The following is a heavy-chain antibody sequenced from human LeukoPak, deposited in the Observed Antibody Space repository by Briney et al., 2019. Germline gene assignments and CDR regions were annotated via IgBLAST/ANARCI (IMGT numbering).Heavy chain of an antibody. CDR3: ARRVRGYGGTLFDY. CDR2: IYHSGST. Sequence: SETLSLTCAVSGGSITSSNWWSWVRQPPGKGLEWIGEIYHSGSTNYNPSLKTRVIISVDKSKNQFSLRLTSVTAADTAVYYCARRVRGYGGTLFDYWGQGTLVTVSS. J-gene: IGHJ4*02. D-gene: IGHD4-23*01. V-gene: IGHV4-4*02. CDR1: GGSITSSNW.